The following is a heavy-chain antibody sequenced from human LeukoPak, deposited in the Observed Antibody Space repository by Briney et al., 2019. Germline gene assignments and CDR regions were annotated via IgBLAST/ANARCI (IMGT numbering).Heavy chain of an antibody. J-gene: IGHJ6*02. V-gene: IGHV4-59*08. D-gene: IGHD1-1*01. CDR1: GGSISSYY. CDR3: ASRNDPYDMDV. Sequence: SETLSLTCTVSGGSISSYYWSWIRQPPGKGLEWVGYISCSGRTSYNPSLKSRVTISVDTSKNQFSLKLNSVTAADTAVYYCASRNDPYDMDVWGQGTTVTVSS. CDR2: ISCSGRT.